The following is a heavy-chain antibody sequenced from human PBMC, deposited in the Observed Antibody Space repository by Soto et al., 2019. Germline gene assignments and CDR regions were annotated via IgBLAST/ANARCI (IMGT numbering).Heavy chain of an antibody. D-gene: IGHD5-12*01. J-gene: IGHJ5*02. V-gene: IGHV6-1*01. CDR2: TYFRSKWYN. CDR3: AKGDNLGPKTGYAFDP. CDR1: GDSVSSKSAA. Sequence: SQTLSLTCAISGDSVSSKSAAWNWIRQSPSRGLEWLGRTYFRSKWYNDYAVSVKSRIIINPDTSNNQFSLQLNSVTPEDTAVYFCAKGDNLGPKTGYAFDPWGQGIMVTVSS.